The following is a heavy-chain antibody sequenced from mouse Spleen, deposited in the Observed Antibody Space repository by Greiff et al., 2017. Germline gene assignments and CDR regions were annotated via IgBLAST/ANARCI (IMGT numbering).Heavy chain of an antibody. J-gene: IGHJ4*01. D-gene: IGHD1-1*01. V-gene: IGHV1-81*01. CDR1: GYTFTSYG. Sequence: QVQLKQSGAELARPGASVKLSCKASGYTFTSYGISWVKQRTGQGLEWIGEIYPRSGNTYYNEKFKGKATLTADKSSSTAYMELRSLTSEDSAVYFCAREDYYDGSFYAMDYWGQGTSVTVSS. CDR2: IYPRSGNT. CDR3: AREDYYDGSFYAMDY.